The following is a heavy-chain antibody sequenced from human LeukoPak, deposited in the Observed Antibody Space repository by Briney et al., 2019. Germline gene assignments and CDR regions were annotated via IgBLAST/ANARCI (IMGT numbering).Heavy chain of an antibody. D-gene: IGHD5-24*01. CDR2: INPHSGGT. Sequence: ASVKVSCKASGYTFTAYYMHWVRQAPGQGLEWMGWINPHSGGTNYAQKFQGRVTMTRDTSISTAYMELTRLIFDDTAVYYCTRGGDGNRRDFDYWGQGTLVTVSS. CDR1: GYTFTAYY. J-gene: IGHJ4*02. CDR3: TRGGDGNRRDFDY. V-gene: IGHV1-2*02.